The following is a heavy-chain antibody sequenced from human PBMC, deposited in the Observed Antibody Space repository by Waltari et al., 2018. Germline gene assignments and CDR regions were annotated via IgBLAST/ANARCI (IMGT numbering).Heavy chain of an antibody. V-gene: IGHV3-49*04. J-gene: IGHJ3*01. D-gene: IGHD3-10*01. CDR2: IRSNDYTGGT. Sequence: EVQLVESGGDMVQPGRSLRLSCTGSGLTFRNYANNWVRQAPGKGLEWVGFIRSNDYTGGTSFAASVGGRFTISRDDSKRTAYLQMNALQTDDSATHYCTREDDGNDSGAFDLWGQGTLVTVSS. CDR1: GLTFRNYA. CDR3: TREDDGNDSGAFDL.